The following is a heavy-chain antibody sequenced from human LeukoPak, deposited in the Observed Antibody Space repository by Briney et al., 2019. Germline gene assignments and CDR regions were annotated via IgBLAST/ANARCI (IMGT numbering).Heavy chain of an antibody. J-gene: IGHJ4*02. V-gene: IGHV1-69*13. D-gene: IGHD6-13*01. Sequence: ASVKVSCKASGGTFSSYAISWVRQAPGQGLEWMGGIIPIFGTANYAQKFQGRATITADESTSTAYMELSSLRSEDTAVYYCARAGIAAAGNLDYWGQGTLVTVSS. CDR2: IIPIFGTA. CDR1: GGTFSSYA. CDR3: ARAGIAAAGNLDY.